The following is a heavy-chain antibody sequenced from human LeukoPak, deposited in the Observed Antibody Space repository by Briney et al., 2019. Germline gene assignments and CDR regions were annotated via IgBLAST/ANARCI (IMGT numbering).Heavy chain of an antibody. V-gene: IGHV3-21*01. CDR2: ITSSSSYI. J-gene: IGHJ6*03. D-gene: IGHD3-3*01. CDR1: GFTCSSYS. CDR3: ARGRGEFWRGYRYYSYYYDLDV. Sequence: GGLLLLSCAASGFTCSSYSMNFVRHAPGKVLGLVSSITSSSSYIYYADSGKGRFTISRDNAKNSLYLQMNRLRAEDTAVYYYARGRGEFWRGYRYYSYYYDLDVQGKGTTVTVSS.